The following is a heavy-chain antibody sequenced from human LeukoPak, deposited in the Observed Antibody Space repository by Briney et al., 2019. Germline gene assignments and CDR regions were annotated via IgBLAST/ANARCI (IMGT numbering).Heavy chain of an antibody. CDR3: ARGVVITGLDY. D-gene: IGHD3-22*01. V-gene: IGHV4-4*07. J-gene: IGHJ4*02. Sequence: SETLSLTCTVSGGSISSYYWNWIRQPAGKGLEWIGRIYSSGSTNYNPSLKSRVTMSVDTSKNQFSLKRNSGGAADTAVYYCARGVVITGLDYWGQGTLVTVSS. CDR1: GGSISSYY. CDR2: IYSSGST.